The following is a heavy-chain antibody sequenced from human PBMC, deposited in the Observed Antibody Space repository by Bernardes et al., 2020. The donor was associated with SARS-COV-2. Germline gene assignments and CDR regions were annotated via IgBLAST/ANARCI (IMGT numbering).Heavy chain of an antibody. CDR3: ARGQLERPEGYYYYYGMDV. Sequence: SETLSLTCAVYGGSFSGYYWSWIRQPPGKGLEWIGEINHSGSTNYNPSLKSRVTISVDTSKNQFSLKLSSVTAADTAVYYCARGQLERPEGYYYYYGMDVWGQGTTVTVSS. CDR1: GGSFSGYY. D-gene: IGHD1-1*01. J-gene: IGHJ6*02. CDR2: INHSGST. V-gene: IGHV4-34*01.